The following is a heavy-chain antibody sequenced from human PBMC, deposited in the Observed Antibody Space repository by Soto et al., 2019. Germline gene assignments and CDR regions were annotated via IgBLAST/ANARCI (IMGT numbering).Heavy chain of an antibody. CDR2: IYYSGST. V-gene: IGHV4-31*03. CDR1: GGSISSGGYY. J-gene: IGHJ5*02. D-gene: IGHD2-2*01. Sequence: SETLSLTCTVSGGSISSGGYYWSWIRQHPGKGLEWIGYIYYSGSTYYNPSLKSRVTISVDTSKNQFSLKLSSVTAADTAVYYCARNIVLVPAALWWFDPWGQGTLVTVSS. CDR3: ARNIVLVPAALWWFDP.